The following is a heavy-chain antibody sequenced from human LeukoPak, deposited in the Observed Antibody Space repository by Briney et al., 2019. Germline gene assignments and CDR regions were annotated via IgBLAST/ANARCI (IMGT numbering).Heavy chain of an antibody. J-gene: IGHJ4*02. D-gene: IGHD6-19*01. V-gene: IGHV3-64*02. CDR1: GFTFSSFA. Sequence: PGGSLRLSCAASGFTFSSFAMHWVRQAPGKGLEYVSGISRDGRSTFYADSVKGRFTISRDNSKHTLYLQMNSLRAEDTAVYYCARGSDGWFAFDYWGQGILVTVSS. CDR3: ARGSDGWFAFDY. CDR2: ISRDGRST.